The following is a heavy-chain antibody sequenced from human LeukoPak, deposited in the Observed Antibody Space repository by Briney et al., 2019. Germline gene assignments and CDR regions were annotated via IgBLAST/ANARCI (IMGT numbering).Heavy chain of an antibody. CDR2: IWYDGSNK. V-gene: IGHV3-33*01. D-gene: IGHD4-17*01. CDR1: GFTFSNYG. Sequence: PGGSLRLSCAASGFTFSNYGVHWVRQAPGKGLEWVAVIWYDGSNKYYADSVKGRFTISRDNSKNTLYLQMNSLRAEDTAVYYCARDTSDYGLDYWGQGTLVTVSS. CDR3: ARDTSDYGLDY. J-gene: IGHJ4*02.